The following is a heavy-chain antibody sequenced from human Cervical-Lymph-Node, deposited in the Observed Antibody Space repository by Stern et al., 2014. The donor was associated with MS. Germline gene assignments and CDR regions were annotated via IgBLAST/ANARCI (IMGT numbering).Heavy chain of an antibody. D-gene: IGHD3-22*01. V-gene: IGHV4-30-4*01. CDR2: ISYGGSS. CDR1: GGSISSDDHY. Sequence: QVQLQESGPGLVRPSQTLSLTCTVSGGSISSDDHYWSWVRQPPGKGLEWLGYISYGGSSYFNPSLKRRATMSVDTSKNQFSLKLESVTAADTAVYYCARTDILLLDYWGQGALVTVSS. CDR3: ARTDILLLDY. J-gene: IGHJ4*02.